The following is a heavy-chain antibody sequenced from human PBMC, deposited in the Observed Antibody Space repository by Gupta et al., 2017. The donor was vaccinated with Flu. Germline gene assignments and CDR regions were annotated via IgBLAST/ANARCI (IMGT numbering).Heavy chain of an antibody. CDR2: IYYSGNT. V-gene: IGHV4-59*01. D-gene: IGHD2-2*03. J-gene: IGHJ5*02. Sequence: IRQPQGKGLEYIGYIYYSGNTNYNPSLKSRVTISSDTSKNQVSLKLSSVSAADTAMYYCARVRVGYCSGNTCFNWFDPWGHGTLVTVSS. CDR3: ARVRVGYCSGNTCFNWFDP.